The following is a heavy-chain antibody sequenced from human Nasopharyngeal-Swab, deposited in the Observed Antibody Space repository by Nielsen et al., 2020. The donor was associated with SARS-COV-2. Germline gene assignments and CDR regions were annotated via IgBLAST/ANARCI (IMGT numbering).Heavy chain of an antibody. J-gene: IGHJ6*03. CDR2: ISGSGGST. D-gene: IGHD4-17*01. CDR1: GFTFSSYA. CDR3: AKGSYGDPVPYSYYYYMDV. V-gene: IGHV3-23*01. Sequence: GGSLRLSCAASGFTFSSYAMSWVRQAPGKGLEWVSAISGSGGSTYYADSVKGRFTISRDNSKNTLYLQMNSLRAEDTAVYYCAKGSYGDPVPYSYYYYMDVWGKGTTVTVSS.